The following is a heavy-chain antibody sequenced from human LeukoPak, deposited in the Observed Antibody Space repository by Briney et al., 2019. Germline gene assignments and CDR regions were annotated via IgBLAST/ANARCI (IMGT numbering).Heavy chain of an antibody. D-gene: IGHD5-12*01. CDR2: INHSGST. Sequence: SETLSLTCAVYGGSFSDYYWGWIRQPPGKGLEWIGEINHSGSTNYNPSLKSRVTISVDTSKNQFSLRLSSVTAADTAVYYCARVHGYSGYPVDYWGQGTLVTVSS. CDR3: ARVHGYSGYPVDY. J-gene: IGHJ4*02. CDR1: GGSFSDYY. V-gene: IGHV4-34*01.